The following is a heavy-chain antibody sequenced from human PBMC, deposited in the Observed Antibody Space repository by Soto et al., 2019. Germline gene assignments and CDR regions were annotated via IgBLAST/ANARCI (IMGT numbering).Heavy chain of an antibody. CDR3: ARDDVLCDGGRCYGIPLDV. D-gene: IGHD2-15*01. Sequence: EVQLVESGGGLVQPGGSLRLSCAASGFTVSSKYMTWVRQAPGKGLEWVSLIQSGGTTYYADSVKGRFTISRDTSENTLHLQMDSLRVEDTAVYYCARDDVLCDGGRCYGIPLDVWGKGTTLTVSS. CDR1: GFTVSSKY. J-gene: IGHJ6*04. V-gene: IGHV3-66*01. CDR2: IQSGGTT.